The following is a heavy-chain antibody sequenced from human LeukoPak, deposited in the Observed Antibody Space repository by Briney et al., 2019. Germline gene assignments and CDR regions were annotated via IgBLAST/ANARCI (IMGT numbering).Heavy chain of an antibody. Sequence: GGSLRLSCAASGFTFDDYGMSWVRQAPGKGLEWVSGINWNGGSTGYADSVKGRFTISRDNAKNSLYLQMNSLRAEDTAVYYCARDLNGEYYYDSSGYDYWGQGTLVTVSS. V-gene: IGHV3-20*04. CDR1: GFTFDDYG. D-gene: IGHD3-22*01. J-gene: IGHJ4*02. CDR3: ARDLNGEYYYDSSGYDY. CDR2: INWNGGST.